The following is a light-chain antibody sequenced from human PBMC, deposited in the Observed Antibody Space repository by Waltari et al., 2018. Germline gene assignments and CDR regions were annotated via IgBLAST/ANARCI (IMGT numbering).Light chain of an antibody. CDR3: QHYVRLPAT. CDR1: QSVGMT. J-gene: IGKJ1*01. Sequence: EIVLPQSPGTLSLSPGERAALSCRASQSVGMTLAWSQQKSGQAPRLLIYGASNRATGIPDRFSGSGSGTDFSLTISGLEPEDFAVYYCQHYVRLPATFGQGTKVEIK. CDR2: GAS. V-gene: IGKV3-20*01.